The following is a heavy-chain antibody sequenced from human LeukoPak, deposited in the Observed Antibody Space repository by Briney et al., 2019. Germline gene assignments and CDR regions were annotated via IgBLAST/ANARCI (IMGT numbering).Heavy chain of an antibody. Sequence: GESLKISRKGSGYSFTSYWIGWVRQMPGKGLERMGIIYPGDSDTRYSPSFQGQVTISADKSISTAYLQWSSLKASDTAMYYCARRLYYYDSSGYWEYWGQRTLVTVSS. J-gene: IGHJ4*02. CDR3: ARRLYYYDSSGYWEY. D-gene: IGHD3-22*01. V-gene: IGHV5-51*01. CDR1: GYSFTSYW. CDR2: IYPGDSDT.